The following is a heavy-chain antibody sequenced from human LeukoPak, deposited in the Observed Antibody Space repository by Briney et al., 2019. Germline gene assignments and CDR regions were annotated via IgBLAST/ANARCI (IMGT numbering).Heavy chain of an antibody. CDR2: IWYDESKK. Sequence: GRSLRLSCVASGYTFSSYGMHWVRQAPGKGLQWVAVIWYDESKKYYTDSVKGRFTISRDVSKNTLYLQMNSLRAEDTAMYYCARDGGIGLDYWGQGTLVTVSS. CDR1: GYTFSSYG. J-gene: IGHJ4*02. CDR3: ARDGGIGLDY. V-gene: IGHV3-33*01. D-gene: IGHD2-21*01.